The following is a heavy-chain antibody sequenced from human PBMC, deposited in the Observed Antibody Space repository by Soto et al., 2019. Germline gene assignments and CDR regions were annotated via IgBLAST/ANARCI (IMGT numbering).Heavy chain of an antibody. V-gene: IGHV3-7*02. CDR2: IKQDGSVQ. J-gene: IGHJ4*02. Sequence: EVQLVQSGGGLVQPGGSLRLSCAASGITFSRYWMTWVRQAPGKGLEWVANIKQDGSVQYYVDSVKGRFTISRDNAKNSLYLQMNSLRVEDTAVYYCATNAMGYWGQGTLVTVSS. D-gene: IGHD2-2*01. CDR1: GITFSRYW. CDR3: ATNAMGY.